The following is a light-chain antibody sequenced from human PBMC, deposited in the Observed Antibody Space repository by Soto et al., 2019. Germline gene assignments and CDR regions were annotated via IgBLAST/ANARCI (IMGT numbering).Light chain of an antibody. CDR2: SNN. J-gene: IGLJ2*01. CDR1: NSNIGSNI. CDR3: VAWDDSLNGLV. V-gene: IGLV1-44*01. Sequence: QSVLTQPPSASGTPGQRVTISCSWSNSNIGSNIVNWYQQLPGTAPKLLIPSNNQRPSGVPDRFSGSKSDTSSSLAITGLQTEDEAEYYCVAWDDSLNGLVFGGGTKVTVL.